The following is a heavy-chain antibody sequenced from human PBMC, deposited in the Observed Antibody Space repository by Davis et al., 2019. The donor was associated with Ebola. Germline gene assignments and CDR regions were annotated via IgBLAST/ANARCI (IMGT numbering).Heavy chain of an antibody. CDR2: LGTSADT. Sequence: GGSLRLSCAASGFVFRNYVMSWVRQAPGKGLEWVSTLGTSADTYYADSVKGRFSISRDNSKNTLSLQLNSLKPDDTAVYYCAKGPNSYSGSYYPFDYWGQGTLVTVSA. CDR1: GFVFRNYV. CDR3: AKGPNSYSGSYYPFDY. J-gene: IGHJ4*02. V-gene: IGHV3-23*01. D-gene: IGHD1-26*01.